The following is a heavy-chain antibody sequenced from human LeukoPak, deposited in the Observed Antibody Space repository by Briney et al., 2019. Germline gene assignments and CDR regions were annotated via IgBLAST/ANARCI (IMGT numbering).Heavy chain of an antibody. V-gene: IGHV3-33*06. CDR1: GFTFSSYG. CDR2: IWYDGSNK. Sequence: GRSLRLSCAASGFTFSSYGMHWVRQAPGKGLEWVAVIWYDGSNKYYADSVKGRFTISRDNSKNTLYLQMNGLRAEDTAVYYCAKPGSSSTFDYWGQGTLVTVSS. CDR3: AKPGSSSTFDY. J-gene: IGHJ4*02. D-gene: IGHD6-6*01.